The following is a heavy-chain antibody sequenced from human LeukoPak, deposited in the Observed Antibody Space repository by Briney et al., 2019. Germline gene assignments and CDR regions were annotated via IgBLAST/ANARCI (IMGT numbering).Heavy chain of an antibody. V-gene: IGHV3-23*01. J-gene: IGHJ4*02. D-gene: IGHD5-12*01. CDR2: ISGSGGST. CDR1: GFTFSSYA. CDR3: AKAGIVATMDDPGDVHC. Sequence: PGGSLRLSCAASGFTFSSYAMSWVRQAPGKGLEWVSAISGSGGSTYYADSVKGRFAISRDNSKNTLYLQMNSLRAEDTAVYYCAKAGIVATMDDPGDVHCWGQGTLVTVSS.